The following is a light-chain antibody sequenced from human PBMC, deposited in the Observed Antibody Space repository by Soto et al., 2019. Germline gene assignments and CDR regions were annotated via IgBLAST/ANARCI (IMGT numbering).Light chain of an antibody. CDR1: QSISSW. J-gene: IGKJ1*01. CDR2: KAS. CDR3: QQYNSYSPWT. Sequence: DIQMPQSPSTLSASVGDRVTITCRVSQSISSWLAWYQQKPGKAPKLLIYKASSLESGVPSRFSGSGSGTEFTLTISSLQPDDFATYYCQQYNSYSPWTFGQGTKVDI. V-gene: IGKV1-5*03.